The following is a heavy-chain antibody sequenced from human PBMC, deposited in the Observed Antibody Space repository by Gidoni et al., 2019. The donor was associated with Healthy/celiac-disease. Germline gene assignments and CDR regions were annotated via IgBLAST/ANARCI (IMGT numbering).Heavy chain of an antibody. D-gene: IGHD3-10*01. CDR1: GGSISSSNW. CDR2: IYHSGST. V-gene: IGHV4-4*02. Sequence: QVQLQESGPGLVTPSGTLSLTCAVSGGSISSSNWWSWVRQPPGKGLEWIGEIYHSGSTNYNPSLKSRVTISVDKSKNQFSLKLSSVTAADTAVYYCARDQGIYYGSGSSSWFDPWGQGTLVTVSS. J-gene: IGHJ5*02. CDR3: ARDQGIYYGSGSSSWFDP.